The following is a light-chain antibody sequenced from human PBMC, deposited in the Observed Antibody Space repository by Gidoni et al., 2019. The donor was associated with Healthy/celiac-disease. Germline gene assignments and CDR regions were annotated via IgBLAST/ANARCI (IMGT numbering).Light chain of an antibody. V-gene: IGKV2-28*01. CDR2: LGS. Sequence: DIVMTQSPLSLPVTPGEPASISCRSSQSLLQSNGYNYLDWYLQKPGQSPQLLIYLGSNRASGVPDRFSGSGSGTDFTLKISRVEAEDVGVYYCMQALQTPYTFGQXTKLEIK. CDR1: QSLLQSNGYNY. J-gene: IGKJ2*01. CDR3: MQALQTPYT.